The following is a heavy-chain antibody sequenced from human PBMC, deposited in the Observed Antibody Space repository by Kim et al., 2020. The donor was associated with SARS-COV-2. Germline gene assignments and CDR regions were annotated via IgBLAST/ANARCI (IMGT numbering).Heavy chain of an antibody. V-gene: IGHV3-30-3*01. Sequence: GGSLRLSCAASGFTFSSYAMHWVRQAPGKGLEWVAVISYDGSNKYYADSVKGRFTISRDNSKNTLYLQMNSLRAEDTAVYYCASNIADNADYWGQGTLVT. CDR3: ASNIADNADY. CDR1: GFTFSSYA. D-gene: IGHD6-13*01. CDR2: ISYDGSNK. J-gene: IGHJ4*02.